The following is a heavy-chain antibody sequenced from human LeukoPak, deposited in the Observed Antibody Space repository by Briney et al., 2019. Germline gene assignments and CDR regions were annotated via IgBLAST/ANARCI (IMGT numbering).Heavy chain of an antibody. Sequence: GGSLRLSCAASGFTFSSYWMSWVRQAPGKGLEWVANIKQDGSEKYYVDSVKGRFTISRDNAKKSLYLQMNSLRAEDTAVYYCARDSAQIVVVITPFDYWGQGTLVTVSS. CDR1: GFTFSSYW. D-gene: IGHD3-22*01. V-gene: IGHV3-7*01. CDR3: ARDSAQIVVVITPFDY. CDR2: IKQDGSEK. J-gene: IGHJ4*02.